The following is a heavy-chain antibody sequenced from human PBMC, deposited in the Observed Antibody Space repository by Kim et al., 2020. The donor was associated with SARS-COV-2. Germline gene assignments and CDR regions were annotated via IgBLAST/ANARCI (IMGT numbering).Heavy chain of an antibody. D-gene: IGHD2-2*03. V-gene: IGHV3-9*01. CDR1: GFTFDDYA. CDR3: AKDWMGDAFDI. J-gene: IGHJ3*02. CDR2: ISWNSGSI. Sequence: GGSLRLSCAASGFTFDDYAMHWVRQAPGKGLEWVSGISWNSGSIGYADSVKGRFTISRDNAKNSLYLQMNSLRAEDTALYYCAKDWMGDAFDIWGQGTMVTVSS.